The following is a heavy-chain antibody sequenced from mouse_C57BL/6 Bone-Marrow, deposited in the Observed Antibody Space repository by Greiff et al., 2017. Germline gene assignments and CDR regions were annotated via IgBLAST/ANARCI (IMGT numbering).Heavy chain of an antibody. V-gene: IGHV7-1*01. J-gene: IGHJ1*03. CDR3: ARDKDSYWYFDV. CDR1: GFTFSDFY. Sequence: EVKLVESGGGLVQSGRSLRLSCATSGFTFSDFYMEWVRQAPGKGLEWIAASRNKANDYTTEYSASVKGRFIVSRDTSQSILYLQMNALRAEDTAIYYCARDKDSYWYFDVWGTGTTVTGSS. CDR2: SRNKANDYTT.